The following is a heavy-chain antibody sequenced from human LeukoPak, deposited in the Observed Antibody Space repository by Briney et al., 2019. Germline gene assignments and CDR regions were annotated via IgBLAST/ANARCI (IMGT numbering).Heavy chain of an antibody. Sequence: SWVRQHPGKGLEWIGYIYYSGSTYYNPSLKSRVTISVDTSKNQFSLKLSSVTAADTAVYYCARNRRRTTGTTNYFDYWGQGTLVTVSS. D-gene: IGHD1-1*01. V-gene: IGHV4-31*02. CDR2: IYYSGST. CDR3: ARNRRRTTGTTNYFDY. J-gene: IGHJ4*02.